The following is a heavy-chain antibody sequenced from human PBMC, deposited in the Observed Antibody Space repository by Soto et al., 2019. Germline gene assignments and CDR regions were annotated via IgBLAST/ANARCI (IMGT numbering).Heavy chain of an antibody. Sequence: QVHLVESGGGLVKPGGSLKLTCTASGFTFSDYSLSWIRQAPGKGLEWISYITNTNKYSGHADSVKGRFTISRDNAKNSVFLQMNSLSVDDTAIYYCERDPGTATFDSWGQGTLVTVSS. D-gene: IGHD1-1*01. CDR1: GFTFSDYS. CDR3: ERDPGTATFDS. CDR2: ITNTNKYS. J-gene: IGHJ4*01. V-gene: IGHV3-11*05.